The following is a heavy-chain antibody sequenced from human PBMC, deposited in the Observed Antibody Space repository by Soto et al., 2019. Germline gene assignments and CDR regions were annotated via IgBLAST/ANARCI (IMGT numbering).Heavy chain of an antibody. CDR2: IYSGGST. V-gene: IGHV3-53*02. CDR3: ARGGGYSHGYESAGVKIDY. J-gene: IGHJ4*02. D-gene: IGHD5-18*01. Sequence: EVQLVGTGGGLIQPGGSLRLSCAASGFTVSSNYRSWVRQAPGKGLEWVSVIYSGGSTYYADSVKGRFTISRDNSKNTLYLQMNSLRDEDTAVYYCARGGGYSHGYESAGVKIDYWGPGTLVTVSS. CDR1: GFTVSSNY.